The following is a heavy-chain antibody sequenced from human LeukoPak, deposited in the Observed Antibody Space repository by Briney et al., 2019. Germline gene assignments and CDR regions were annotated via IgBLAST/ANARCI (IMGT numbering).Heavy chain of an antibody. CDR3: ARVRIRQNLNWFDP. CDR1: GYTFTGYY. J-gene: IGHJ5*02. D-gene: IGHD1-14*01. Sequence: ASVKVSRKASGYTFTGYYMHWVRQAPGQGLEWMGRINPNSGGTNYAQKFQGGVTMTRDTSISTAYMELSRLRSDDTAVYYCARVRIRQNLNWFDPWGQGTLVTVSS. V-gene: IGHV1-2*06. CDR2: INPNSGGT.